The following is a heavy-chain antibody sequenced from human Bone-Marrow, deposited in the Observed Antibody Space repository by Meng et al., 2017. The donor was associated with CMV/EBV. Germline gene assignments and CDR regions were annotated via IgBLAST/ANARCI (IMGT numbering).Heavy chain of an antibody. V-gene: IGHV3-48*04. CDR2: ISSSSSTI. CDR1: GFTFSSYS. CDR3: ARYYDFWSGGNWFDP. Sequence: GESLKISCAASGFTFSSYSMNWVRQAPGKGLEWVSYISSSSSTIYYADSVKGRFTISRDNAKNSLYLQMNSLRAEDTAVYYCARYYDFWSGGNWFDPWGQGTLVTVSS. J-gene: IGHJ5*02. D-gene: IGHD3-3*01.